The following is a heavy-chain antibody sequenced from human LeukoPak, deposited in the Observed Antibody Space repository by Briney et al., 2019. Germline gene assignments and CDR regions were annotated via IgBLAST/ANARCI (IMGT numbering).Heavy chain of an antibody. CDR3: AREGRRGSYLGRFDP. CDR2: ISTSVTYT. Sequence: GGSLRLSCAASGFTFGDYYMSWIRQAPGRGLEWVSYISTSVTYTEYADSVKGRFTISRDNAKNSLYLQMNGLRAEDTAVYYCAREGRRGSYLGRFDPWGQGTLVTVSS. D-gene: IGHD1-26*01. CDR1: GFTFGDYY. J-gene: IGHJ5*02. V-gene: IGHV3-11*05.